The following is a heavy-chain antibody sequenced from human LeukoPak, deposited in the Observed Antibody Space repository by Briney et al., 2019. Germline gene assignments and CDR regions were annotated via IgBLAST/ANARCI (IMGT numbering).Heavy chain of an antibody. CDR1: GRSFSGYN. CDR3: ARGRVLLLGGNWFDP. J-gene: IGHJ5*02. D-gene: IGHD3-16*01. CDR2: INHSGST. V-gene: IGHV4-34*01. Sequence: PSETLSLTCAVYGRSFSGYNWSWIRKPPGKGLEWIGEINHSGSTNYNPSLKSQVTISVDTSKNQFSLKLSSVTAADTAVYYCARGRVLLLGGNWFDPWGQGTLVTVSS.